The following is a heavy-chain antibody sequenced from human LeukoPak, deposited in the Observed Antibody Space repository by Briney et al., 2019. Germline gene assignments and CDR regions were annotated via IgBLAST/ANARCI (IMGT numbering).Heavy chain of an antibody. J-gene: IGHJ4*02. Sequence: PGRSLRLSCAASGFTFSSYWMHWVRQVPGKGLAWVSRIDEFGSVTNSADSVQGRFSISRDNAKNALYLQMNSLRAEDTAVYYCVRDMFGGRDYWGQGTLVTVSS. CDR3: VRDMFGGRDY. CDR1: GFTFSSYW. CDR2: IDEFGSVT. D-gene: IGHD3-10*02. V-gene: IGHV3-74*01.